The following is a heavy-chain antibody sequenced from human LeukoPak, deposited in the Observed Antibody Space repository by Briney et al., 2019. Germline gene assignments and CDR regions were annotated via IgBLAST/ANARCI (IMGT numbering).Heavy chain of an antibody. V-gene: IGHV4-39*07. CDR1: GDSSSNSVYF. J-gene: IGHJ4*02. CDR2: IDYGGST. D-gene: IGHD6-19*01. Sequence: SETLSLTCTVSGDSSSNSVYFWGWIRQPPGKGLEWIGSIDYGGSTYYNPPLKSRATISIDTSKNQFSLRLNSVTAADTAVYYCAREYTLYRSGWFLDYWGQGTVVTVSS. CDR3: AREYTLYRSGWFLDY.